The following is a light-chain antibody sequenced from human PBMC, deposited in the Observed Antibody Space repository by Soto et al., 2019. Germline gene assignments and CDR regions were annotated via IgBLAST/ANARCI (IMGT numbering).Light chain of an antibody. V-gene: IGLV2-14*01. J-gene: IGLJ1*01. Sequence: QSALTQPASVSGSPGQSIIISCTGTSSDVGGNKFVSWYQHHPGRAPKVIISDVSHRPSGVSNRFSGSKSGNTASLTISGLQAEDEADYYCCSYTNSNTYVFGTGTKLTVL. CDR1: SSDVGGNKF. CDR2: DVS. CDR3: CSYTNSNTYV.